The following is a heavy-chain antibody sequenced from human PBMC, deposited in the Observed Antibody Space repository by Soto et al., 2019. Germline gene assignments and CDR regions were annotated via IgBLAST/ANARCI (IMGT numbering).Heavy chain of an antibody. CDR3: ARDRGNMVAIFHHYYGMDV. Sequence: ASVKVSCKASGYTFINYYMHWVRQAPGQGFEWMGRISPKSGGTNYAQKFQGRVRMTWDTSLKTAYMELSSLNSDDTAVYYGARDRGNMVAIFHHYYGMDVWGQGTTVTVSS. CDR1: GYTFINYY. V-gene: IGHV1-2*02. CDR2: ISPKSGGT. J-gene: IGHJ6*02. D-gene: IGHD3-3*02.